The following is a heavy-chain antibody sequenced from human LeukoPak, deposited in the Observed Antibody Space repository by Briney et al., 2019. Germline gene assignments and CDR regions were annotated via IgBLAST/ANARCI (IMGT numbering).Heavy chain of an antibody. CDR1: GASISSSSYY. V-gene: IGHV4-39*01. Sequence: SETLSLTCSVSGASISSSSYYWCWIRQPPGKGLEWVGSLRHNGATYYNPSLKSRITISTDTSRNQFSLKVSSVTAADTAVYYCATLYSLGGQGTLVTVSS. CDR3: ATLYSL. J-gene: IGHJ4*02. D-gene: IGHD2-21*01. CDR2: LRHNGAT.